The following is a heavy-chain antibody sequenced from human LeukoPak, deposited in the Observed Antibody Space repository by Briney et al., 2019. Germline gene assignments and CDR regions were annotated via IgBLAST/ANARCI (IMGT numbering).Heavy chain of an antibody. CDR2: INHSGST. CDR1: GGSFSGYH. D-gene: IGHD6-13*01. CDR3: ARRGLRSSSWYHPVGWFDP. Sequence: SETLSLTCAAYGGSFSGYHWSWIRQPPGKGLEWIGEINHSGSTNYNPSLKSRVTISVDTSKNQFSLKLSSVTAADTAVYYCARRGLRSSSWYHPVGWFDPWGQGTLVTVSS. J-gene: IGHJ5*02. V-gene: IGHV4-34*01.